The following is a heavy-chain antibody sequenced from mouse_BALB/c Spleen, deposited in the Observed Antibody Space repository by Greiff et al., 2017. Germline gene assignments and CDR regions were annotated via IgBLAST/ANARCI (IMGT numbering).Heavy chain of an antibody. CDR1: GYTFTSYW. J-gene: IGHJ4*01. D-gene: IGHD1-1*02. CDR2: IFPGTGTT. Sequence: QVQLQQSGAELVKPGASVKLSCKTSGYTFTSYWIQWVKQRPGQGLGWIGEIFPGTGTTYYNEKFKGKATLTIDTSSSTAYMQLSSLTSEDSAVYFCARGVGNDAMDYWGQGTSVTVSS. CDR3: ARGVGNDAMDY. V-gene: IGHV1S132*01.